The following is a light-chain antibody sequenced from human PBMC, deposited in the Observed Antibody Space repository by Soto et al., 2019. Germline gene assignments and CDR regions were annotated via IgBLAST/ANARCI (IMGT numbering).Light chain of an antibody. CDR1: QSVSSY. J-gene: IGKJ5*01. CDR2: GAS. V-gene: IGKV3-15*01. Sequence: EIVLTQSPATLSLSPGERATLSCRASQSVSSYLLWYQQKPGQAPRLLIYGASTRATGIPARFSGSGSGTEFTLTISSLQSEDFVVYYCQQYNNWPPITFGQGTRLEIK. CDR3: QQYNNWPPIT.